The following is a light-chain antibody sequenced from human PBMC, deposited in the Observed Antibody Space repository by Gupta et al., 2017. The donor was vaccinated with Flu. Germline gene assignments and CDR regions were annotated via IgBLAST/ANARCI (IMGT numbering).Light chain of an antibody. CDR3: MQAQKSPVT. V-gene: IGKV2-28*01. CDR2: LVS. CDR1: QRRLHSNANDY. J-gene: IGKJ5*01. Sequence: MLTQSLLSLLVTPGTPASIPCRSTQRRLHSNANDYLDWYLQTPGQSPQLLLYLVSKRVSGVRERFSGSGPGTELTLAISMGEAEDFGVYYCMQAQKSPVTFGQGTQLEIK.